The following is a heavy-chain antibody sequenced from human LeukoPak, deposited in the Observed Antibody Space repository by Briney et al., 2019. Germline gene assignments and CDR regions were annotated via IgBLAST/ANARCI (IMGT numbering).Heavy chain of an antibody. CDR1: GYTFTGYA. CDR2: VSAYNGVT. V-gene: IGHV1-18*01. J-gene: IGHJ4*02. D-gene: IGHD3-22*01. CDR3: ARVDLYYDSGYSRAANDY. Sequence: GASVKVSCKASGYTFTGYAISWVRQAPGQGLEYMGWVSAYNGVTHYAQIFQDRVTMTTDTPTSTAYMELRRLRSDDTAVYYCARVDLYYDSGYSRAANDYWGQGTLVTVSS.